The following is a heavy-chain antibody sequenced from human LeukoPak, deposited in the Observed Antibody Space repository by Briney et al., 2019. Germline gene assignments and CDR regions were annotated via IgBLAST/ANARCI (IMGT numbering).Heavy chain of an antibody. CDR2: IYYSGST. J-gene: IGHJ3*02. CDR1: GGSISSGGYY. CDR3: ARDRGSNKMIPDAFDI. D-gene: IGHD2-15*01. Sequence: PSETLSLTCTVSGGSISSGGYYWSWIRQHPGKGLEWIGYIYYSGSTYYNPSLKSRVTISVDTSKNQFSLKLSSVTAADTAVYYCARDRGSNKMIPDAFDIWGQGTMVTVSS. V-gene: IGHV4-31*03.